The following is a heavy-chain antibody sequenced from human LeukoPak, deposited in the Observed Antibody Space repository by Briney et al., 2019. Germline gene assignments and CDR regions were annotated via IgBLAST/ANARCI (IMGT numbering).Heavy chain of an antibody. CDR2: IKSKTDGGTT. J-gene: IGHJ6*02. CDR1: GFTFSSAW. Sequence: PGGSLRLSCAASGFTFSSAWMTWVREAPGKGLEWGGLIKSKTDGGTTDYAAPVKGRFTISRDDSKNTVYLQMDSLRTEDTALYYCAKDRASYYGMDVWGQGTTVTVSS. V-gene: IGHV3-15*01. CDR3: AKDRASYYGMDV.